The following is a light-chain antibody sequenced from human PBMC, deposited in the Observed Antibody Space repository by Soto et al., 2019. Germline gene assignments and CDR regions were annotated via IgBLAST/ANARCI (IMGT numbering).Light chain of an antibody. Sequence: DIQMTQSPSTLSASVGDRVTITCRASESISSWLAWYQQKPGKAPKLLIYKASNVESGVPLRFSGSGSGTEFTLTISSLQPDDFAVYYCQQYNNWPLTFGGGTKVDIK. V-gene: IGKV1-5*03. CDR2: KAS. CDR3: QQYNNWPLT. CDR1: ESISSW. J-gene: IGKJ4*01.